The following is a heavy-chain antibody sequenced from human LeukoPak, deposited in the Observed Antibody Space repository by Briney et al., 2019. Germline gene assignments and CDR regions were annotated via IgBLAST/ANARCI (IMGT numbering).Heavy chain of an antibody. CDR1: GGSFSGYY. D-gene: IGHD2-2*02. CDR2: INHSGST. Sequence: SETLSLTCAVYGGSFSGYYWSWIRQPPGKGLEWIGEINHSGSTNYNPSLKSRVTISVDTSKNQLSLKLSSVTAADTAVYYCARGRSLGLYYYYYGMDVWGQETTVTVSS. V-gene: IGHV4-34*01. CDR3: ARGRSLGLYYYYYGMDV. J-gene: IGHJ6*02.